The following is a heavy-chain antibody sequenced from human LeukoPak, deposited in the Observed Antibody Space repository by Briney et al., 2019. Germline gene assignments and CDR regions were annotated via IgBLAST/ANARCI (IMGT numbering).Heavy chain of an antibody. D-gene: IGHD3-10*01. J-gene: IGHJ4*02. Sequence: GGSLRLSCAASGFTFSSYGMHWVRQAPGKGLEWVAFIRCDGSNKYYADSVKGRFTISRDNSKNTLYLQMNSLRAEDTAVYYCAKDGGDVLLWFGEFWGQGTLVTVSS. CDR2: IRCDGSNK. CDR1: GFTFSSYG. V-gene: IGHV3-30*02. CDR3: AKDGGDVLLWFGEF.